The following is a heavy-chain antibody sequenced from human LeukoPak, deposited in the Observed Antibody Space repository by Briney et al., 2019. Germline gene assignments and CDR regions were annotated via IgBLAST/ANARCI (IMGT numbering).Heavy chain of an antibody. Sequence: SQTLSLTCAISGDSVSINSAAWNWIRQSPSRGLEWLGRTYQRSKWYNDYAVSVKSRITINPDISKNQFSLQLNSVTPEDTAVFYCARSPSPYSSGWYFDYWGQGTLVTVSS. CDR2: TYQRSKWYN. CDR3: ARSPSPYSSGWYFDY. J-gene: IGHJ4*02. V-gene: IGHV6-1*01. D-gene: IGHD6-19*01. CDR1: GDSVSINSAA.